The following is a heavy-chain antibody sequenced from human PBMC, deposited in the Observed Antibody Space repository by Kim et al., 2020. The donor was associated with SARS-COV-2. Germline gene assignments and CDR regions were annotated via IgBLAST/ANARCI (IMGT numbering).Heavy chain of an antibody. CDR2: INHSGST. Sequence: SETLSLTCAVYGGSFSGYYWSWIRQPPGKGLEWIGEINHSGSTNYNPSLKSRVTISVDTSKNQFTLKLSSVTAADTAVYYCARGNRSYRNYYVSVIYYPYWGQGTLVTVSS. CDR1: GGSFSGYY. J-gene: IGHJ4*02. V-gene: IGHV4-34*01. CDR3: ARGNRSYRNYYVSVIYYPY. D-gene: IGHD3-10*01.